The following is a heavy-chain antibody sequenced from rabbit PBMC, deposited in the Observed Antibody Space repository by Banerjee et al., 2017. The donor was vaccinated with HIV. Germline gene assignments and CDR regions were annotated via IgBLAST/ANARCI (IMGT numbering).Heavy chain of an antibody. V-gene: IGHV1S47*01. CDR2: IDTGSGST. J-gene: IGHJ4*01. CDR3: ARVWAL. Sequence: QEQLVESGGGLVQPEGSLTLTCKASGFDFSSNAMCWVRQAPGEGLEWIGCIDTGSGSTVYATWVNGRFTISKTSSTTVTLQMTTVTAADTATYFCARVWALWGPGTLVTVS. CDR1: GFDFSSNA. D-gene: IGHD5-1*01.